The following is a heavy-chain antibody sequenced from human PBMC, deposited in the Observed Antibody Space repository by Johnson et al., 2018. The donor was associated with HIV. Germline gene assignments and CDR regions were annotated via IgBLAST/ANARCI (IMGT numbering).Heavy chain of an antibody. Sequence: VQLVESGGGLVQPGGSLRLSCAASGFTFSSYDMHWVRQATGKGLEWVSAIGTAGDTYYPGSVKGRFTISRENAKNSLYRQMNSLRAEDTAVYYRAGEGYYSVWAGQAQGVLDIWGQGTMVTVSS. CDR3: AGEGYYSVWAGQAQGVLDI. D-gene: IGHD3-10*02. V-gene: IGHV3-13*01. J-gene: IGHJ3*02. CDR1: GFTFSSYD. CDR2: IGTAGDT.